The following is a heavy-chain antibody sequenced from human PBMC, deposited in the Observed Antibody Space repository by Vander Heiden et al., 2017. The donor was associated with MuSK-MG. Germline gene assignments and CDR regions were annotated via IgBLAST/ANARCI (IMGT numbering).Heavy chain of an antibody. V-gene: IGHV3-23*01. Sequence: EVQLLESGGGLVQPGGSLRLSCAASGFTFSSYAMSWVRQAPGKGLEWVSAISGSGGSTYYADSVKGRFTISRDKSKNTLYLQMNSLRAEDTAVYYCAKETSNAVIVVVPGARKDYYYYYGMDVWGQGTTVTVSS. CDR1: GFTFSSYA. D-gene: IGHD2-2*01. CDR3: AKETSNAVIVVVPGARKDYYYYYGMDV. J-gene: IGHJ6*02. CDR2: ISGSGGST.